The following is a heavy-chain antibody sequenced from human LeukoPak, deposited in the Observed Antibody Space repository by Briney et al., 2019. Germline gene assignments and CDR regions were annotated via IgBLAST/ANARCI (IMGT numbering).Heavy chain of an antibody. CDR1: GGSISSSNW. D-gene: IGHD3-3*01. V-gene: IGHV4-4*02. Sequence: SETLSLTCAVSGGSISSSNWWSWVRQPPGQGLEWIGEIYHSGSTNYNPSLKSRVTISVDKSKNQFSLKLSSVTAADTAVYYCARDRNDFWSGYPRPWYYYYGMDVWGQGTTVTVSS. CDR2: IYHSGST. J-gene: IGHJ6*02. CDR3: ARDRNDFWSGYPRPWYYYYGMDV.